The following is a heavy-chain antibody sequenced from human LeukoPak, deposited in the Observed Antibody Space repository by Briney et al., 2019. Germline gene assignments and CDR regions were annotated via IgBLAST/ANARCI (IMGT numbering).Heavy chain of an antibody. CDR2: ITTSSSYM. J-gene: IGHJ6*03. D-gene: IGHD1-26*01. CDR1: GFTFSAYN. Sequence: GGSLRLSCAASGFTFSAYNMNWVRRAPGKGLEWVSSITTSSSYMFYADSVRGRFTISRDNAKNSLYLQMDSLRVEDTAVYYCARDPYSGNYGAYYYYMDVWGKGTTVTISS. V-gene: IGHV3-21*06. CDR3: ARDPYSGNYGAYYYYMDV.